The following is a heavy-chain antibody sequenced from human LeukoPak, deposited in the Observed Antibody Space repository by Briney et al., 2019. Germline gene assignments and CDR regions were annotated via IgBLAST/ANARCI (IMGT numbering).Heavy chain of an antibody. D-gene: IGHD3-10*01. CDR2: IYHTGTT. J-gene: IGHJ4*02. V-gene: IGHV4-38-2*02. CDR1: GNSISSGYY. CDR3: ARKGRGPYGSVNGYFDY. Sequence: SETLSLTCTVSGNSISSGYYWGWIRQPPGKGLEWIGIIYHTGTTYYNSSLKSRVTISVDTSKNQFSLKLNFVTAADTAVYYCARKGRGPYGSVNGYFDYWGQGTLVTVSS.